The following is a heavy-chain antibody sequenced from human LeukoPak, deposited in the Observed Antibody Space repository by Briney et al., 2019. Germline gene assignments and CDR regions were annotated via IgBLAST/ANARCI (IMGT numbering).Heavy chain of an antibody. CDR1: GGSISSYN. Sequence: SETLSLTCIVSGGSISSYNWSWIRQPAGKGLEWIGQIHTSGSTNYNPSLKSRVAMSVDTSKNQFSLELSSVTAADTAVYYCAGRAQTTGWSFDYWGQGALVTVSS. CDR2: IHTSGST. V-gene: IGHV4-4*07. D-gene: IGHD6-19*01. CDR3: AGRAQTTGWSFDY. J-gene: IGHJ4*02.